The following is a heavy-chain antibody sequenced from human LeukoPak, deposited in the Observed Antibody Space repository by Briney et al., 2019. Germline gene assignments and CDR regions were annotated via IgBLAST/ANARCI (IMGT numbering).Heavy chain of an antibody. CDR2: IYTSGST. CDR1: GGSISSNY. Sequence: SETLSLTCTVSGGSISSNYWSWIRQSAGKGLEWIGRIYTSGSTNYNPSLKSRVTMSVDTSKNQFSLKLSSVTAADTAVYYCARVVQSTDSSGFYLPEYFQHWGQGTLVTVSS. CDR3: ARVVQSTDSSGFYLPEYFQH. J-gene: IGHJ1*01. D-gene: IGHD3-22*01. V-gene: IGHV4-4*07.